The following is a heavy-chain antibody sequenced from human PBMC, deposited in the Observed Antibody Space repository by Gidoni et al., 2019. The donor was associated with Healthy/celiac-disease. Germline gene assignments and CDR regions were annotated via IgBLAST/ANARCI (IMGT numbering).Heavy chain of an antibody. V-gene: IGHV3-21*01. CDR2: ISSSSSYI. CDR1: GFTLSSYS. CDR3: ARDAGDYYYYGMDV. Sequence: EVQLVESGVGLVKPGGSLRLSCAASGFTLSSYSMNWVRQAPGKGLEWVSSISSSSSYIYYADSVKGRFTISRDNAKNSLYLQMNSLRAEDTAVYYCARDAGDYYYYGMDVWGQGTTVTVSS. J-gene: IGHJ6*02.